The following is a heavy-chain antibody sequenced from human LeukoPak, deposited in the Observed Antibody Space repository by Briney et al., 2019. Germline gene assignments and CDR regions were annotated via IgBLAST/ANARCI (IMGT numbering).Heavy chain of an antibody. CDR3: AKGQSGMDV. Sequence: PGGSLRLSCAASGFTFSSYGMHWVRQAPGKGLEWVAVISYDGSNKYYADSVKGGFTISRDNSKNTLYLQMNSLRAEDTAVYYCAKGQSGMDVWGQGTTVTVSS. V-gene: IGHV3-30*18. CDR2: ISYDGSNK. CDR1: GFTFSSYG. J-gene: IGHJ6*02.